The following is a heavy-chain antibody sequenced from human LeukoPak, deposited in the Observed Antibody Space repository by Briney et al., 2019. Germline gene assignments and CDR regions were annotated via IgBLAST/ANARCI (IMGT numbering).Heavy chain of an antibody. V-gene: IGHV4-59*12. Sequence: SETLSLTCTVYGGSISSYYWSWIRQPPGKGLEWIGYIYYTETTNYNPSLKGRVSISVDTSKNQLSLKLSSVTAADTAVYYCARTPCSSTSWYRRSPTRYYYYYGMDVWGQGTTVTVSS. D-gene: IGHD2-2*02. CDR2: IYYTETT. CDR3: ARTPCSSTSWYRRSPTRYYYYYGMDV. J-gene: IGHJ6*02. CDR1: GGSISSYY.